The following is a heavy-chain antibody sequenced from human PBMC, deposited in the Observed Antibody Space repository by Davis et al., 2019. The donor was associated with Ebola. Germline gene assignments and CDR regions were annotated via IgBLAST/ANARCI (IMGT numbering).Heavy chain of an antibody. CDR3: AKGITIFGVVIGFVD. CDR2: ISGSGGST. V-gene: IGHV3-23*01. J-gene: IGHJ4*02. CDR1: GFTFSSYA. D-gene: IGHD3-3*01. Sequence: GESLKISCAASGFTFSSYAMSWVRQAPGKGLEWVSAISGSGGSTYYADSVKGRFTISRDNSKNTLYLQMNSLRAEDTAVYYCAKGITIFGVVIGFVDWGQGTLVTVSS.